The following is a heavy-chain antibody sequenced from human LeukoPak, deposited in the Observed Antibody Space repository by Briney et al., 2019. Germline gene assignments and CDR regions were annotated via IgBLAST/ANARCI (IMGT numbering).Heavy chain of an antibody. V-gene: IGHV3-30*02. CDR3: AEDRSMTTVTPFDN. J-gene: IGHJ4*02. CDR1: GFSFITYG. CDR2: IRYDGSNR. Sequence: GGSLRLSCAASGFSFITYGIHWVRQAPGKGLEWVAFIRYDGSNRFYADSVRGRFTISRDNSNNTVYLQMNSLRAEDTAVYYCAEDRSMTTVTPFDNWGQGTLVTVSS. D-gene: IGHD4-17*01.